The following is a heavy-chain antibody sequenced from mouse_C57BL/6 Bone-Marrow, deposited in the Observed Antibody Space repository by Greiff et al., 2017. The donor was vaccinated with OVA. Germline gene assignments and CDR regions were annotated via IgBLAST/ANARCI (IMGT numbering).Heavy chain of an antibody. CDR1: GFSLTSYG. D-gene: IGHD2-5*01. CDR3: ARNYSNGPYYAMDY. V-gene: IGHV2-2*01. CDR2: IWSGGST. Sequence: VKLQESGPGLVQPSQSLSITCTVSGFSLTSYGVHWVRQSPGKGLAWLGVIWSGGSTDYNAAFISRLSISKDNSKSQVFFKMNSLQADDTAIYYCARNYSNGPYYAMDYWGQGTSVTVSS. J-gene: IGHJ4*01.